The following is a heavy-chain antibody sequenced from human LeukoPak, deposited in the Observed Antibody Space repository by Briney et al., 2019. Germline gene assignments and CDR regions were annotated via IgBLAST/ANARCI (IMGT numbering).Heavy chain of an antibody. J-gene: IGHJ5*02. V-gene: IGHV1-2*06. Sequence: ASVKVSCKASGYTFTSYYMHWVRQAPGQGLEWMGRINPNSGGTNYAQKFQGRVTMTRDTSISTAYMELSRLRSDDTAVYYCARERRGITGTRIVYNWFDPWGQGTLVTVSS. CDR3: ARERRGITGTRIVYNWFDP. CDR2: INPNSGGT. D-gene: IGHD1-7*01. CDR1: GYTFTSYY.